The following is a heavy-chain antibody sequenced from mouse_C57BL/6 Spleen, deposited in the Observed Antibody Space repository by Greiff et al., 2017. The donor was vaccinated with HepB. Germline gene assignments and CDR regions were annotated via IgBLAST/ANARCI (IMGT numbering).Heavy chain of an antibody. CDR1: GYAFSSSW. Sequence: QVQLQQSGPELVKPGASVKISCKASGYAFSSSWMNWVKQRPGKGLEWIGRIYPGDGDTNYNGKFKGKATLTADKSSSTAYMQLSILSSEDSAVYFCARPRDDYDAPDWYFDVWGTGTTVTVSS. V-gene: IGHV1-82*01. CDR3: ARPRDDYDAPDWYFDV. CDR2: IYPGDGDT. J-gene: IGHJ1*03. D-gene: IGHD2-4*01.